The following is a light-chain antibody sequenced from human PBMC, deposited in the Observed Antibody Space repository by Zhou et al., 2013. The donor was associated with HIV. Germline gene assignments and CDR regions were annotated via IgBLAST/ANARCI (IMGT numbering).Light chain of an antibody. V-gene: IGLV2-14*02. CDR2: DVT. CDR3: SSYTSSSTV. J-gene: IGLJ3*02. Sequence: QSALTQPASVSESPGQSITISCTGTSSDVGNYNLVSWYQQHPGKAPKLIIYDVTKRPSGVSDRFSGSKSGNTASLTISGLQAEDEADYYCSSYTSSSTVFGGGTKLTV. CDR1: SSDVGNYNL.